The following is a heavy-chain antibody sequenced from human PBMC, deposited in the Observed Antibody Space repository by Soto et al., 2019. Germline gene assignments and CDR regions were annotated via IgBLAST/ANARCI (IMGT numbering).Heavy chain of an antibody. D-gene: IGHD3-22*01. Sequence: GGSLRLSCAASGFTFSSYWMHWVRQAPGKGLEWVSRVNSDGSSTIYADSVKGRFTISRDNAKNTVYLQMNSLRAEDTAVYYCTKGYYYDTCGYFDSWGQGTLVTVSS. CDR1: GFTFSSYW. J-gene: IGHJ4*02. V-gene: IGHV3-74*01. CDR2: VNSDGSST. CDR3: TKGYYYDTCGYFDS.